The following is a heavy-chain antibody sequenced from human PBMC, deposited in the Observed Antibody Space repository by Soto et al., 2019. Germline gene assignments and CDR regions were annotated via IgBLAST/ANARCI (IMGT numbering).Heavy chain of an antibody. CDR2: TIPVFNTA. CDR1: GGTLSDHG. D-gene: IGHD3-10*01. CDR3: ARGVYGSGNYYTGPSAFDI. Sequence: QVQLEQSGAEVKKPGSSVKISCKASGGTLSDHGVSWLRQAPGQGLEWVGGTIPVFNTAKYARKFQGSVTIAADKSTTIAYMEWGSLRSDDTAFYYCARGVYGSGNYYTGPSAFDIWGQGTLVIVSS. V-gene: IGHV1-69*06. J-gene: IGHJ3*02.